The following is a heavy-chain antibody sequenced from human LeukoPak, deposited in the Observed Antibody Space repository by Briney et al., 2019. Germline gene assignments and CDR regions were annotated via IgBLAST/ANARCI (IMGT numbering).Heavy chain of an antibody. CDR1: GYSFTTYW. J-gene: IGHJ4*02. D-gene: IGHD1-14*01. CDR2: IYPSDSDT. Sequence: GGSLKISCEGSGYSFTTYWSGWVRKIPGKGLEWMGSIYPSDSDTRYSGSFQGQVTISADKSITHAYRQWSSVKASDSAMYHCARIKHERSTSNHLPHWRQGTQVTVSS. CDR3: ARIKHERSTSNHLPH. V-gene: IGHV5-51*01.